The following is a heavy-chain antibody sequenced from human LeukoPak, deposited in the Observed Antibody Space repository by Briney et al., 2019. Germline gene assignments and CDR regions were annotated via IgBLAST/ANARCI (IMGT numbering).Heavy chain of an antibody. D-gene: IGHD3-3*01. Sequence: APVKVSCKASGYTFTSSGFSWVRKAPGQGLEGMGWFSAYNGNTKYAQKLHGRLTMTTDTSTSTAYMELRSLRSDDTAVYYCARDQGGRLFGVVPRHAFDIWGQGTMVTVSS. CDR1: GYTFTSSG. J-gene: IGHJ3*02. CDR3: ARDQGGRLFGVVPRHAFDI. V-gene: IGHV1-18*01. CDR2: FSAYNGNT.